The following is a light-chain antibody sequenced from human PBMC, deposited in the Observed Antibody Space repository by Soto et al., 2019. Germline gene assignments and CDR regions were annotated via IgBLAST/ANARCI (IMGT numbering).Light chain of an antibody. CDR2: AAS. J-gene: IGKJ4*02. CDR3: QQDYYSLT. Sequence: AIQMTQSPSSLSASVGDRVTITCRASQGIRNDLGWYQQKPGKAPKLLIYAASSLQSGFPTRFSGSGSGTDFTLTISTLQPEDCATYCCQQDYYSLTFGGGTKVEIK. V-gene: IGKV1-6*01. CDR1: QGIRND.